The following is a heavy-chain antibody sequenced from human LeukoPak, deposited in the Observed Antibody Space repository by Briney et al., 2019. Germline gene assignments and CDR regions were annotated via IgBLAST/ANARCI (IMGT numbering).Heavy chain of an antibody. CDR3: APIYYPSLGY. Sequence: GGSLRLSCAVSGFTFSSYGMSWARQAPGKGLEWVSAISSSGSNTYYADSVKGRFTISRDNSQNTLYLQMNSLRAEDTAVYYCAPIYYPSLGYWGQGTLVTVSS. CDR2: ISSSGSNT. CDR1: GFTFSSYG. D-gene: IGHD3-22*01. V-gene: IGHV3-23*01. J-gene: IGHJ4*02.